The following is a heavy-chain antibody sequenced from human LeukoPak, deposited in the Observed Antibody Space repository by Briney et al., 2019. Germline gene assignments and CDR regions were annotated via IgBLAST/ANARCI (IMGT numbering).Heavy chain of an antibody. D-gene: IGHD3-22*01. CDR2: IYYTGST. CDR3: ARAPNGYYPLDY. Sequence: SETLSLTCTVTGGSISTHFWTWIRQPPGMGLEWIGYIYYTGSTNYNPSLKSRVTISLDTSKNQFSLHLSFVTAADTAVYYCARAPNGYYPLDYWGQGTLVTVSS. CDR1: GGSISTHF. V-gene: IGHV4-59*11. J-gene: IGHJ4*02.